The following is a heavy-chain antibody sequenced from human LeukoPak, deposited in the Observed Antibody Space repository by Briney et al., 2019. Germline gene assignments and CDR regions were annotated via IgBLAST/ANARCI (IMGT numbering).Heavy chain of an antibody. CDR2: MNPNSGNT. D-gene: IGHD4-17*01. J-gene: IGHJ4*02. Sequence: ASVTVSCTASGYTFTSYDINWVRQATGQGLEWMGWMNPNSGNTGYAQKFQGRATMTRNTSISTAYMELSSLRSEDTAVYYCARGGPYGDYSFDYWGQGTLVTVSS. CDR3: ARGGPYGDYSFDY. V-gene: IGHV1-8*01. CDR1: GYTFTSYD.